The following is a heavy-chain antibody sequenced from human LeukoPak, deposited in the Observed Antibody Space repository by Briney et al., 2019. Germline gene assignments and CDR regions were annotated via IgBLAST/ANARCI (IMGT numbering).Heavy chain of an antibody. CDR1: GYSFTSYW. Sequence: HGESLKISCKGSGYSFTSYWISWVRQMPGKGLEWMGRIDSSDSYTNYSPSFQGHVTISADKSISTAYLQWSSLKASDTAMYYCARSPWDTAMVTYYYYGMDVWGQGTTVTVSS. CDR3: ARSPWDTAMVTYYYYGMDV. D-gene: IGHD5-18*01. V-gene: IGHV5-10-1*01. J-gene: IGHJ6*02. CDR2: IDSSDSYT.